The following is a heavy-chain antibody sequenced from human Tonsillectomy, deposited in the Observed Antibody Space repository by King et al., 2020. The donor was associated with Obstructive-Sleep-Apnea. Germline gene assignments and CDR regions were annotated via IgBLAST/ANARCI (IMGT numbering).Heavy chain of an antibody. CDR3: AKEYSSSWSDDY. CDR2: IDPIDSDT. CDR1: GYSFSSYY. V-gene: IGHV5-10-1*03. Sequence: DVQLVESGAEVKKPGESLRISCQGSGYSFSSYYITWVRQLPGKGLEWMGRIDPIDSDTNYSPSFQGHVTISVDKYINTAYTQWSSLKASDTAMYYCAKEYSSSWSDDYWGQGTLVTVSS. J-gene: IGHJ4*02. D-gene: IGHD6-13*01.